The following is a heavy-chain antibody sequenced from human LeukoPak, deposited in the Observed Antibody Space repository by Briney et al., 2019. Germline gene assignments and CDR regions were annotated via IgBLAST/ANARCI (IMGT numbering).Heavy chain of an antibody. D-gene: IGHD1-26*01. Sequence: GGSLRLSCAASGFTFGSYSMNWVRQAPGKGLEWVSSISSSSSYIYYADSVKGRFTISRDNAKNSLYLQMNSLRDEDTAIYYCARDPYNGNYGDFYYYYMDVWGKGTTVTISS. CDR2: ISSSSSYI. CDR3: ARDPYNGNYGDFYYYYMDV. J-gene: IGHJ6*03. CDR1: GFTFGSYS. V-gene: IGHV3-21*01.